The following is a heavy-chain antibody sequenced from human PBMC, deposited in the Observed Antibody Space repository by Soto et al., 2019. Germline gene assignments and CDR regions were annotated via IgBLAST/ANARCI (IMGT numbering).Heavy chain of an antibody. CDR2: VYTSGNT. D-gene: IGHD3-22*01. CDR1: GDSFSGYY. Sequence: QVQLQESGPGLVKPSETLSLTCTVSGDSFSGYYWSWIRQPAGKGLEWIGRVYTSGNTDYNPSLKSRVTVSVDTSKRQFSLKLSSVTAADTAVYYCARARSYYDSSGYYPYYYYGMDVWGQGTTVTVSS. CDR3: ARARSYYDSSGYYPYYYYGMDV. V-gene: IGHV4-4*07. J-gene: IGHJ6*02.